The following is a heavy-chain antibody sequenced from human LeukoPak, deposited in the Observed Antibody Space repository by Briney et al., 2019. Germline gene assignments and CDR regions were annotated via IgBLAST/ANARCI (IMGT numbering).Heavy chain of an antibody. D-gene: IGHD1-26*01. V-gene: IGHV1-24*01. CDR1: GYTLTELS. J-gene: IGHJ4*02. Sequence: ASVKVSCKVSGYTLTELSMHWVRQAPGKGLEWMGGFDPEDGETIYAQKFQGRVTITADKSTSTAYMELSSLRSEDTAVYYCARDSGGSYTVWGQGTLVTVSS. CDR2: FDPEDGET. CDR3: ARDSGGSYTV.